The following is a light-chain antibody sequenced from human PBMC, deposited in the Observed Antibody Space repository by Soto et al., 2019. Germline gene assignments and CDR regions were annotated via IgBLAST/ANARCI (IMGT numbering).Light chain of an antibody. J-gene: IGKJ1*01. CDR2: SAN. Sequence: IQMTQSPPSLSASVGDRVTITCRASQDISNFLVWFQQRPGKVPKRLMYSANRLESGVPSRFSGSGSGTEFTLTISSLQPEDFATYYCLQHKSYPRTFGQGTKVDIK. V-gene: IGKV1-17*03. CDR3: LQHKSYPRT. CDR1: QDISNF.